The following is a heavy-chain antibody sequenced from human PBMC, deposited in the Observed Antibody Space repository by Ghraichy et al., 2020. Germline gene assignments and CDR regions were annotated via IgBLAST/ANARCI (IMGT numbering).Heavy chain of an antibody. CDR2: IYYSGST. CDR3: ARLWGVRDY. J-gene: IGHJ4*02. D-gene: IGHD1-26*01. V-gene: IGHV4-39*01. CDR1: GGSISSSSYY. Sequence: SETLSLTCTVSGGSISSSSYYWGWIRQPPGKGLEWIGSIYYSGSTYYNPSLKSRVTISVDTSKNQFSLKLSSVTAADTAVYYCARLWGVRDYWGQGTLVTVSS.